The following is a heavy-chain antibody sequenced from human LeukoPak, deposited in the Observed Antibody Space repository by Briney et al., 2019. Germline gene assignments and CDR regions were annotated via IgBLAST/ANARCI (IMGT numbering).Heavy chain of an antibody. CDR1: GGSISSDY. Sequence: SETLSLTCTVSGGSISSDYWSWIRQPAGKGLEWIGRIYTSGSTNYNPSLKSRVTISVDTSKNQFSLKLSSVTAADTAVYYCARRTYYYGSGSNRFDPWGQGTLVTVSS. CDR3: ARRTYYYGSGSNRFDP. V-gene: IGHV4-4*07. D-gene: IGHD3-10*01. CDR2: IYTSGST. J-gene: IGHJ5*02.